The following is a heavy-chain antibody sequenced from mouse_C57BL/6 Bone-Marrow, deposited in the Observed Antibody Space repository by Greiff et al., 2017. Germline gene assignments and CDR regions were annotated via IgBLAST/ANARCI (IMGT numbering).Heavy chain of an antibody. CDR1: GFTFSSYA. Sequence: VQLKESGAGLVKPGGSLKLSCAASGFTFSSYAMSWVRQTPEKRLEWVAYISSGGDYIYYADTVKGRFTISRDNARNTLYLQMSSLKSEDTAMYYCTRETAQALFLYAMDYWGQGTSVTVSS. J-gene: IGHJ4*01. CDR2: ISSGGDYI. D-gene: IGHD3-2*02. CDR3: TRETAQALFLYAMDY. V-gene: IGHV5-9-1*02.